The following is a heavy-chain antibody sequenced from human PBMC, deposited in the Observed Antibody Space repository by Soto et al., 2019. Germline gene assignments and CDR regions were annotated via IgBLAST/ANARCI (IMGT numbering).Heavy chain of an antibody. V-gene: IGHV5-10-1*01. J-gene: IGHJ6*02. D-gene: IGHD2-21*01. CDR1: RYXGTSNW. Sequence: EXLEIYGKCSRYXGTSNWMSWVRHMPGKGLALIGRIDPTDSYTNYSPSFQCHVTISADMSINTAYLQLSSLKASDTAMYYCAETHTLYSTSRGGSYGMDVWGQGTMVTVSS. CDR3: AETHTLYSTSRGGSYGMDV. CDR2: IDPTDSYT.